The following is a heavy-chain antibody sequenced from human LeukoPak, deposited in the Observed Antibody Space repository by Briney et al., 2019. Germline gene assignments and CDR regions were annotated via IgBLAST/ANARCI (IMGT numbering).Heavy chain of an antibody. V-gene: IGHV5-51*01. CDR2: IYPGNSDT. CDR3: ARFALTSSLDY. D-gene: IGHD6-13*01. Sequence: GASLQISCKISGAMLTNNWIGWLRQVPGKGLEWMGLIYPGNSDTRYSPLFQGQVTLSVDRSISTAYLHWSGLKASDAAIYYCARFALTSSLDYWGQGTLVTVSS. CDR1: GAMLTNNW. J-gene: IGHJ4*02.